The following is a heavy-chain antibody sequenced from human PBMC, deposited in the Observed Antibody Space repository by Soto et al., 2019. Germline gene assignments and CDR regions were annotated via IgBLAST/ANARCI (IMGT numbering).Heavy chain of an antibody. J-gene: IGHJ3*02. Sequence: SETLSLTCAVSGGSISSSNWWSWVRQPPGKGLEWIGEIYHSGSTNYNPSLKSRVTISVDKSKNQFSLKLSSVTAADTAVYYCGGWGDCSSTSCYEAFDIWGQGTMVTV. V-gene: IGHV4-4*02. CDR3: GGWGDCSSTSCYEAFDI. D-gene: IGHD2-2*01. CDR2: IYHSGST. CDR1: GGSISSSNW.